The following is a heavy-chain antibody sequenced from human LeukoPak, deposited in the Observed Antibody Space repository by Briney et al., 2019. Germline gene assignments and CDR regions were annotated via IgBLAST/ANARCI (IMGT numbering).Heavy chain of an antibody. J-gene: IGHJ4*01. CDR3: ARDATYYLRYGYFDC. CDR1: GGSISSSSYY. Sequence: SETLSLTCTVSGGSISSSSYYWGWIRQPPGKGLEWIGSIYYSGSTYYNPSLKSRVTISVDTSKNQFSLKLSSVTAADTAVYYCARDATYYLRYGYFDCWGHGTLVTVSS. CDR2: IYYSGST. V-gene: IGHV4-39*07. D-gene: IGHD5/OR15-5a*01.